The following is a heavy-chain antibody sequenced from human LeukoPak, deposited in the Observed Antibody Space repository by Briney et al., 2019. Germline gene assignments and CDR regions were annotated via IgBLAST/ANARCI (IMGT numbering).Heavy chain of an antibody. V-gene: IGHV3-23*01. CDR3: AKGESGQWLRHFDK. Sequence: QSGGSLRLSCAASGFAFSNYAMSWVRQAPGTGLEWVSSISDSGGRTYYRDSVKGRFTISRDNSKSTLSLQLDGLRAEDTAVYYCAKGESGQWLRHFDKWGQGTLVTVSS. D-gene: IGHD6-19*01. CDR2: ISDSGGRT. CDR1: GFAFSNYA. J-gene: IGHJ4*02.